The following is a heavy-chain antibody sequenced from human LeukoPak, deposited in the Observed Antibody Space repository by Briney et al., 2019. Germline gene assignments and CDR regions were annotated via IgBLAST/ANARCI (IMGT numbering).Heavy chain of an antibody. CDR3: ATQFWWAAVGDTVLDD. D-gene: IGHD6-19*01. J-gene: IGHJ4*02. V-gene: IGHV3-53*01. CDR1: GFIVSSNY. Sequence: PGGSLRLSCAASGFIVSSNYMSWVRQAPGKGLEWVSVIYSGGSTYYADSVKGRFTISRDNAKNSLYLQMNSLRAEDTAVYYCATQFWWAAVGDTVLDDWGQGTLVTVSS. CDR2: IYSGGST.